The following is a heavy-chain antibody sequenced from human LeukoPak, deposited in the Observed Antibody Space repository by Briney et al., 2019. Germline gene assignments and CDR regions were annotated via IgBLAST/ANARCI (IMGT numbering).Heavy chain of an antibody. V-gene: IGHV3-7*01. Sequence: PGGSLRLSCAASGFIFSNYWMNRVRQTPGKGLEWVANIKKDGSEKYYVDSVRGRFTISRDNAKNSLYLQMNSLRAEDTAVYYCAADGYSSPFDYWGQGTLVTVSS. CDR1: GFIFSNYW. CDR3: AADGYSSPFDY. J-gene: IGHJ4*02. CDR2: IKKDGSEK. D-gene: IGHD5-24*01.